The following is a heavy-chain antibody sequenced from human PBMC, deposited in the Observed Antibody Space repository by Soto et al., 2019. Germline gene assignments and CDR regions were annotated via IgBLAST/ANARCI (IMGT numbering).Heavy chain of an antibody. CDR3: SRGRATKDYYYYGMDV. CDR1: GFTFSDHY. Sequence: PGGSLRLSCAASGFTFSDHYMDWVRQAPGKGLEWVGRTRNKANSYTTEYAASVKGRFTISRDDSKNSLYLQMNSLKTEDTAVYYCSRGRATKDYYYYGMDVWGQGTTVTVSS. CDR2: TRNKANSYTT. V-gene: IGHV3-72*01. J-gene: IGHJ6*02. D-gene: IGHD1-26*01.